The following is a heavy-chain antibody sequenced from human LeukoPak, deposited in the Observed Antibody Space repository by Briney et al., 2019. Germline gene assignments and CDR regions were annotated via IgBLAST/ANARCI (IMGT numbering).Heavy chain of an antibody. CDR1: GGSISSYY. CDR3: ARGLAAAGPYYFDY. V-gene: IGHV4-4*07. D-gene: IGHD6-13*01. CDR2: IYTSGST. J-gene: IGHJ4*02. Sequence: PSETLSLTCTVSGGSISSYYWSWIRQPAGKGLEWIGRIYTSGSTNYNPSLKSRVTISVDKSKNQSSLKLSSVTAADTAVYYCARGLAAAGPYYFDYWGQGTLVTVSS.